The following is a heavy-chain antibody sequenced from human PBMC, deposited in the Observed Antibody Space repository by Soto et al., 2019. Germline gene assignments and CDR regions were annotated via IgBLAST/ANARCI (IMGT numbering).Heavy chain of an antibody. CDR3: ARYLWFGELLSDY. Sequence: GGSLRLSCAASGFTFSDYYMSWIRQAPGKGLEWVSYISSSGSTIYYADSVKGRFTISRDNAKNSLYLQMNSLRAEDTAVYYCARYLWFGELLSDYWGQGTLVTVSS. V-gene: IGHV3-11*01. J-gene: IGHJ4*02. CDR2: ISSSGSTI. D-gene: IGHD3-10*01. CDR1: GFTFSDYY.